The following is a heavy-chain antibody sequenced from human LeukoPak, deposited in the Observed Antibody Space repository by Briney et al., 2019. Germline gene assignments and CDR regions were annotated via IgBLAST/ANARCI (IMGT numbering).Heavy chain of an antibody. CDR2: IIPIFGTP. CDR3: ARDRAYCSSTSCYNWFDP. V-gene: IGHV1-69*06. Sequence: SVKVSCKASGGTFSSYAISWVRQAPGQGLEWMGGIIPIFGTPNYAQKFQGRVTITADKSTNTAYMELSSLRSEDTAVYYCARDRAYCSSTSCYNWFDPWGQGTLVTVSS. J-gene: IGHJ5*02. CDR1: GGTFSSYA. D-gene: IGHD2-2*01.